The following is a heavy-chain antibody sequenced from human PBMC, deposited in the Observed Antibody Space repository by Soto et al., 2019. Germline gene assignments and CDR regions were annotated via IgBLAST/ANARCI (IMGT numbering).Heavy chain of an antibody. CDR3: ARGQIGYCSGGSCYFGSGFDY. J-gene: IGHJ4*02. Sequence: GGSLRLSCAASGFTFSSYSMNWVRQAPGKGLEWVSSISSSSSYIYYADSVKGRFTISRDNAKNSLYLQMNSLRAEDTAVYYCARGQIGYCSGGSCYFGSGFDYWGQGTLVTVSS. CDR2: ISSSSSYI. D-gene: IGHD2-15*01. V-gene: IGHV3-21*01. CDR1: GFTFSSYS.